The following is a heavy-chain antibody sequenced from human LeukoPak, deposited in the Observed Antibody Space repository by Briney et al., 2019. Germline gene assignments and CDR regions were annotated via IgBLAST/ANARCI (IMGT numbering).Heavy chain of an antibody. CDR1: GFTFSSYA. CDR3: AKGHPYGDYIFDY. CDR2: ISGSGGST. J-gene: IGHJ4*02. Sequence: GGSLRLSCAASGFTFSSYAMSWVRQAPGKGLEWVSVISGSGGSTFNADSVKGRFTISRENSKNTLYLQMNSLRTEDTAIYFCAKGHPYGDYIFDYWGQGTLVTVSS. D-gene: IGHD4-17*01. V-gene: IGHV3-23*01.